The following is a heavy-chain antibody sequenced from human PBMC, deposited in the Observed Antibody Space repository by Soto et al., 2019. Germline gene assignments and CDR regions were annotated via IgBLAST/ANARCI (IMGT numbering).Heavy chain of an antibody. Sequence: TSETLSLTCTVSGGSISPFYWSWVRQPPGKGLERIGYLYYSGKTNYNPSLKSRVTISVDAYKNQVSLRLTSVTDAETAVYYCARAGGVAARTFDYWGQGNVVTVSS. CDR2: LYYSGKT. J-gene: IGHJ4*02. D-gene: IGHD2-15*01. CDR3: ARAGGVAARTFDY. CDR1: GGSISPFY. V-gene: IGHV4-59*01.